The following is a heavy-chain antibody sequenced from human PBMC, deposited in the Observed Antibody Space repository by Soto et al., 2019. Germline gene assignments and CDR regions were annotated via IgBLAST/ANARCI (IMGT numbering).Heavy chain of an antibody. J-gene: IGHJ6*02. Sequence: SETLSLTCTVSGGSISSYYLSWIRQPPGKGLEWIGYIYYSGSTNYNPSLKSRVTISVDTSKNQFSLKLSSVTAADTAMYYCARTESGYSYGFADAWGQGTTVTV. CDR3: ARTESGYSYGFADA. CDR1: GGSISSYY. CDR2: IYYSGST. V-gene: IGHV4-59*01. D-gene: IGHD5-18*01.